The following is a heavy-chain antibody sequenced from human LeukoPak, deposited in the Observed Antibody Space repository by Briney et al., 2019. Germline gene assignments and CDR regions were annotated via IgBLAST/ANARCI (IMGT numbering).Heavy chain of an antibody. D-gene: IGHD1-26*01. V-gene: IGHV3-21*01. CDR1: GFTFSSYS. Sequence: PGGSLRLSCAASGFTFSSYSMNWVRQAPGKGLEWVSSISSSSSYIYYADSVKGRFTISRDNAKNSLYLQMNSLRAEDTAVYYCARAFDNGGSYLIDYWGQGTLVTVSS. CDR3: ARAFDNGGSYLIDY. CDR2: ISSSSSYI. J-gene: IGHJ4*02.